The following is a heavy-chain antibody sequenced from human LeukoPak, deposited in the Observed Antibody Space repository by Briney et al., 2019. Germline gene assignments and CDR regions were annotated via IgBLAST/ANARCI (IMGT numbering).Heavy chain of an antibody. CDR2: IYSAGST. Sequence: GGSLRLSCTVFGFTVSSNSMSWVRQAPGKGLEWVSFIYSAGSTHYSDSVKGRFTISIDNSKNTLYLQMNSLRAEDTAVYYCARRAGAYTHPYDYWGQGTLVTVSS. D-gene: IGHD3-16*01. V-gene: IGHV3-53*01. J-gene: IGHJ4*02. CDR3: ARRAGAYTHPYDY. CDR1: GFTVSSNS.